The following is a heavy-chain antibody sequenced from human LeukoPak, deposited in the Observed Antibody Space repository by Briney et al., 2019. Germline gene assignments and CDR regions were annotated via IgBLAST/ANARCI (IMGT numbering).Heavy chain of an antibody. CDR1: GXGFSTYW. V-gene: IGHV5-51*01. J-gene: IGHJ4*02. CDR2: IYPGGSET. D-gene: IGHD5-24*01. Sequence: GESLKISCKGLGXGFSTYWNAWVRQRPGKGLEWMGIIYPGGSETRYDPSFQGQVTISADSSTSTAYLQWSSLRASDTAMYYCARASRDGYNQNFDHWGQGTLVTVSS. CDR3: ARASRDGYNQNFDH.